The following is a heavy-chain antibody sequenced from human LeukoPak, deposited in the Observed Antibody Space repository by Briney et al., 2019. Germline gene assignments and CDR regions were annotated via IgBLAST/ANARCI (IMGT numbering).Heavy chain of an antibody. V-gene: IGHV4-61*05. Sequence: SETLSLTCTVSGGSISSNSYYWGWIRQPPGKGLEWIGYIYYSGSTNYNPSLKSRVTISVDTSKNQFSLKLSSVTAADTAVYYCARDGINSSGWPYYYYGMDVWGQGTTVTVSS. CDR3: ARDGINSSGWPYYYYGMDV. J-gene: IGHJ6*02. D-gene: IGHD6-19*01. CDR2: IYYSGST. CDR1: GGSISSNSYY.